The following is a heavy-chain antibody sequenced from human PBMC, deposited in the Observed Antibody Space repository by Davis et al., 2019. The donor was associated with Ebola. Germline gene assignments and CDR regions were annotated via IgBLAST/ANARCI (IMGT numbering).Heavy chain of an antibody. CDR3: ARFPAVYYYYYGMDV. J-gene: IGHJ6*02. D-gene: IGHD2-2*01. Sequence: MPGGSLRLSCTVSGGSISSYYWSWIRQPPGKGLEWIGYIYYSGSTNYNPSLRSRVTISVDTSKNQFSLKLSSVTAADTAVYYCARFPAVYYYYYGMDVWGQGTTVTVSS. CDR2: IYYSGST. V-gene: IGHV4-59*12. CDR1: GGSISSYY.